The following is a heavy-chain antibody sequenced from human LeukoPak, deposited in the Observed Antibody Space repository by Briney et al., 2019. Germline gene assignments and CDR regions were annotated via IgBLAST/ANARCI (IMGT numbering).Heavy chain of an antibody. CDR2: ISSSGSTI. J-gene: IGHJ4*02. Sequence: RGSLRLSCAASGFTFSDYYMSWIRQAPGKGLEWVSYISSSGSTIYYADSVKGRFTISRDNAKNSLYLQMNSLRAEDTAVYYCARGLSAGPRWFDYWGQGTLVTVSS. CDR1: GFTFSDYY. CDR3: ARGLSAGPRWFDY. D-gene: IGHD2/OR15-2a*01. V-gene: IGHV3-11*04.